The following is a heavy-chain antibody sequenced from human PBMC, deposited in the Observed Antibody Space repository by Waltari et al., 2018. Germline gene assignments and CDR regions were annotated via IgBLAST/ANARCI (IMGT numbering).Heavy chain of an antibody. D-gene: IGHD6-13*01. CDR1: GYSISSGYY. V-gene: IGHV4-38-2*02. CDR3: ARGPPGIAAAPMNWFDP. CDR2: IYHSGST. Sequence: QVQLQESGPGLVKPSETLSLTCTVSGYSISSGYYWGWIRQPPGKGLEWIGSIYHSGSTYYNPSLKSRVTRSGDTSKNQFSLKLSAVTAADTAVYYCARGPPGIAAAPMNWFDPWGQGTLVTVSS. J-gene: IGHJ5*02.